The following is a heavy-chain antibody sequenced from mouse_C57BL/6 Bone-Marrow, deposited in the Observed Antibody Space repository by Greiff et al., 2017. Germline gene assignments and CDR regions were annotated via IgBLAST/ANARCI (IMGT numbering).Heavy chain of an antibody. J-gene: IGHJ3*01. CDR1: GYAFSSYW. Sequence: QVQLKESGAELARPGASVKLSCKASGYAFSSYWMNWVKQRPGKGLEWIGQIYPGDGDTNYNGKFKGKATLTADKSSSTAYMQLSSLTSEDSAVXFCASGRLRRRFAYWGQGTLVTVSA. CDR2: IYPGDGDT. CDR3: ASGRLRRRFAY. D-gene: IGHD2-4*01. V-gene: IGHV1-80*01.